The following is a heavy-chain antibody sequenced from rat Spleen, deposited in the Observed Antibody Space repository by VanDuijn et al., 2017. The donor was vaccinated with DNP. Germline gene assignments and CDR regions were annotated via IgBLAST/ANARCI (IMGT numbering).Heavy chain of an antibody. CDR3: ATLITIAPGDA. D-gene: IGHD1-2*01. V-gene: IGHV5S10*01. CDR1: GFIFSDYA. J-gene: IGHJ4*01. CDR2: IIYDGSKT. Sequence: EVQLVESGGGLVQPGNSLKLSCAASGFIFSDYAMAWVRRSPRRGLEWVATIIYDGSKTYYRDSVKGRFTISRDNTKSTLYLHMDSLRSEDTATYYCATLITIAPGDAWGQGISVTVSS.